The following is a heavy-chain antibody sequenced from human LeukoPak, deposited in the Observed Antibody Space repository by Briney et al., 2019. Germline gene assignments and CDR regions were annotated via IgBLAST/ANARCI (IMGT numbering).Heavy chain of an antibody. CDR1: GGSFSGYY. CDR2: INHSGST. D-gene: IGHD2-2*01. CDR3: ARARGPHIVVVPAARDWFDP. V-gene: IGHV4-34*01. Sequence: PSETLSLTCAVYGGSFSGYYWSWIRQPPGKGLEWIGVINHSGSTNYNPSLKSRVTISVDTSKNQFSLKLSSVTAADTAVYYCARARGPHIVVVPAARDWFDPWGQGTLVTVSS. J-gene: IGHJ5*02.